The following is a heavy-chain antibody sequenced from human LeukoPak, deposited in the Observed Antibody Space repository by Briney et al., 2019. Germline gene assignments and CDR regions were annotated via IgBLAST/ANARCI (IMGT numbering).Heavy chain of an antibody. D-gene: IGHD4-11*01. CDR1: GGSISSYY. Sequence: PSETLSLTCTVSGGSISSYYWSWIRQPPGKGLEWIGYIYYSGSTNYNPSLKSRVTISVDTSKNQFSLKLSSVTAADTAVYYCARVGEGYSNYYSDYWGQGTLVTVSS. V-gene: IGHV4-59*01. J-gene: IGHJ4*02. CDR2: IYYSGST. CDR3: ARVGEGYSNYYSDY.